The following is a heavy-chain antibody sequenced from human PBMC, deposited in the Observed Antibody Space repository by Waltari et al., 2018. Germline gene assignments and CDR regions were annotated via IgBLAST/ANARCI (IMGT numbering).Heavy chain of an antibody. CDR3: ATISVLRALDYYGMDV. CDR2: IIPLFGTA. J-gene: IGHJ6*02. V-gene: IGHV1-69*15. CDR1: GGTVSSYA. Sequence: QVQPVQSGAEVKKHGSSVKVSCKASGGTVSSYAISWVRQAPGQGPEWMGRIIPLFGTAHYAQKFQGRVTITADESTSTAYMELSSLRSEDTAVYYCATISVLRALDYYGMDVWGQGTTVTVSS.